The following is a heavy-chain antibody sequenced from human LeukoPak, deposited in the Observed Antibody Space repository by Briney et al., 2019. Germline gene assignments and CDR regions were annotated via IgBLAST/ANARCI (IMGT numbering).Heavy chain of an antibody. J-gene: IGHJ6*02. Sequence: PSETLSLTCAVYGGSSSGYYWSWIRQPPGKGLEWIGEINHSGSTNYNPSLKSRVTISVDTSKNQFSLKLSSVTAADTAVYYCARGSGIVVVPAASYYYYYGMDVWGQGTTVTVSS. CDR1: GGSSSGYY. V-gene: IGHV4-34*01. CDR2: INHSGST. D-gene: IGHD2-2*01. CDR3: ARGSGIVVVPAASYYYYYGMDV.